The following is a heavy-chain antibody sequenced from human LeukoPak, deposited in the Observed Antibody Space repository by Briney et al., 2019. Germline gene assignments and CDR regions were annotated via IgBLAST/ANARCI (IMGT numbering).Heavy chain of an antibody. CDR2: IYYSGST. Sequence: SETLSLTCTVSGGSISSYYWSWIRQPPGKGLEWIGYIYYSGSTNYNPSLKSRVTISVDTSKNQFSLKLSSVTAADTAVYYCARGEPLFDYGTFDYWGQGTLVTVSS. J-gene: IGHJ4*02. V-gene: IGHV4-59*01. CDR1: GGSISSYY. CDR3: ARGEPLFDYGTFDY. D-gene: IGHD5/OR15-5a*01.